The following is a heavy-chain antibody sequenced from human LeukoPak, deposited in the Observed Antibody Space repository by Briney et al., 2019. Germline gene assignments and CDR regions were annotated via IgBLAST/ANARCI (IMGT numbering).Heavy chain of an antibody. V-gene: IGHV4-39*01. CDR3: ARHALLWLGELLYDNWFDP. J-gene: IGHJ5*02. CDR2: IFYSGST. D-gene: IGHD3-10*01. Sequence: SETLSLTCTVSSGSISTSNYYWGWVRQPPGKALEWIGNIFYSGSTNYNPSLKSRVTISVDTSKNQFSLKLSSVTAADTAVYYCARHALLWLGELLYDNWFDPWGQGTLVTVSS. CDR1: SGSISTSNYY.